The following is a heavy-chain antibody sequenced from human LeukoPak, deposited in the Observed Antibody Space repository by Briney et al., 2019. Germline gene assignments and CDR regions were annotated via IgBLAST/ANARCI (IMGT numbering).Heavy chain of an antibody. CDR1: GASISSSYY. J-gene: IGHJ5*02. CDR3: ARGLDYDFWSGYS. CDR2: IYYSGST. Sequence: SETLSLTCTVSGASISSSYYWTWIRQPPGKGLEWIGYIYYSGSTDYNPSLRSRVTMSVDTSKNQFSLKVTSVTAADTAVYYCARGLDYDFWSGYSWGQGTLVTVSS. V-gene: IGHV4-59*01. D-gene: IGHD3-3*01.